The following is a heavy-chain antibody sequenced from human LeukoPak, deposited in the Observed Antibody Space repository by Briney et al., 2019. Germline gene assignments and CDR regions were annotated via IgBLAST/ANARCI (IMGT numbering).Heavy chain of an antibody. CDR1: GFTLSSYW. CDR3: ARDTYYYGSGSSYGMDV. V-gene: IGHV3-7*01. D-gene: IGHD3-10*01. CDR2: MNQDESDK. J-gene: IGHJ6*02. Sequence: GGSLRLSCEASGFTLSSYWMSWVRQAPGKGLEWVANMNQDESDKNYLDSVKGRFTISRDNAKNSLYLQMNSLRAEDTAVYYCARDTYYYGSGSSYGMDVWGQGTTVTVSS.